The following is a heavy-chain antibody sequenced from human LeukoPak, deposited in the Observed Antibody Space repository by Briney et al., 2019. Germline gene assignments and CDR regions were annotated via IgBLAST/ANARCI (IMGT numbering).Heavy chain of an antibody. CDR3: ARGNPRYSSGLGFDY. CDR2: IYPSGTT. D-gene: IGHD6-19*01. Sequence: SETLSLTCTVSGGSIGIGGYYWSWVRQHPGKGLEWIGYIYPSGTTYYNPSLKSQVTISVDTSKVQFSLTLRSATAADTAVYYCARGNPRYSSGLGFDYWGQGSLVTVSS. CDR1: GGSIGIGGYY. V-gene: IGHV4-31*01. J-gene: IGHJ4*02.